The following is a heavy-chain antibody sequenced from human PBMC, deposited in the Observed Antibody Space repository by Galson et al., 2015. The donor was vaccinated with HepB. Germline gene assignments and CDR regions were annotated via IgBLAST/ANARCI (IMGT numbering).Heavy chain of an antibody. V-gene: IGHV5-10-1*01. CDR3: ARHPSRAAAAY. D-gene: IGHD6-25*01. Sequence: SGAEVKKPGESLRISCKGSGYSFTSYCITWARQMPGRGLEWMGTIDPSNSYTNSSPSFQGHVTISADKSISTAYLQWSSLKASDSGMYYCARHPSRAAAAYWGQGTLVTVSS. CDR2: IDPSNSYT. J-gene: IGHJ4*02. CDR1: GYSFTSYC.